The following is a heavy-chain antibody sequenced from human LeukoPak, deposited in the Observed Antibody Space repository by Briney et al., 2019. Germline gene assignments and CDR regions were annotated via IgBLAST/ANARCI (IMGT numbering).Heavy chain of an antibody. CDR1: EFTFSSYG. V-gene: IGHV3-30*03. CDR3: ARDAGTWGYGYNFDY. J-gene: IGHJ4*02. CDR2: ISYDGSYK. Sequence: GGSLRLSCAASEFTFSSYGMNWVRQAPGKGLEWVAVISYDGSYKYYADSVKGRFTISRDNSKNTLYLQMNSLRAEDTAVYYCARDAGTWGYGYNFDYWGQGTLVSVSS. D-gene: IGHD6-13*01.